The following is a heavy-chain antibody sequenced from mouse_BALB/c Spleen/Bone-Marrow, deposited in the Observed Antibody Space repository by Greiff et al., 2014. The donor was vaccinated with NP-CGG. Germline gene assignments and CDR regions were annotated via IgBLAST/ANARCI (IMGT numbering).Heavy chain of an antibody. Sequence: EVHLVESGAELVKPGASVKLSCTASGFNIKDTFMHWVKQRPEQGLEWNGRIDPANGITKYDPKFQGKATITTDTSSNTAYLQLSSLTSEDTAVYYCASSGNYEGGAMDYWGQGTSVTVSS. CDR3: ASSGNYEGGAMDY. J-gene: IGHJ4*01. CDR2: IDPANGIT. V-gene: IGHV14-3*02. D-gene: IGHD2-1*01. CDR1: GFNIKDTF.